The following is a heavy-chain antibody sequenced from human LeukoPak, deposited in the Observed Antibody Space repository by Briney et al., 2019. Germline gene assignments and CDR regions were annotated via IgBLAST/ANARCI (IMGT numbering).Heavy chain of an antibody. CDR3: ARAKNYYYDSSGYYPHYYYYYMDV. V-gene: IGHV4-34*01. D-gene: IGHD3-22*01. CDR1: GGSFSGYY. Sequence: SETLSLTCAVYGGSFSGYYWSWIRQPPGKGLEWIGEINHSGSTNYNPSLKSRVTISIDTSKNQFSLKLSSLTAADTAVYYCARAKNYYYDSSGYYPHYYYYYMDVWGKGTTVTVSS. J-gene: IGHJ6*03. CDR2: INHSGST.